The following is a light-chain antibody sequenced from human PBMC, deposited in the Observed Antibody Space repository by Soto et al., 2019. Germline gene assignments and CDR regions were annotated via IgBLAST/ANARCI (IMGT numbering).Light chain of an antibody. CDR3: QQYGSSGT. CDR1: QSVSNNY. V-gene: IGKV3-20*01. J-gene: IGKJ1*01. CDR2: GAS. Sequence: EIVLTQSPGTLSLSPGERAPLXSRASQSVSNNYLAWYQQKPGQAPRLLIYGASNRATGIPDRFSGSGSGADFTLTISRLEPEDFAVYYCQQYGSSGTFGQGTKVDIK.